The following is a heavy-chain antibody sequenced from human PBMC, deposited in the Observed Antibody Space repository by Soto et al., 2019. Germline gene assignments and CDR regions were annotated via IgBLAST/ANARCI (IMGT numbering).Heavy chain of an antibody. CDR1: EFTVSSYY. CDR3: AREQWYYMDV. CDR2: IYSGGST. V-gene: IGHV3-66*01. J-gene: IGHJ6*03. Sequence: EVQLVESGGGLVQPGGSLRLSCPASEFTVSSYYMNWVRQAPGKGLEWVSVIYSGGSTYYAESAKGRFTISRDISRNMVYLQMNSLRAEDTAVYYCAREQWYYMDVWGKGTTVTVSS. D-gene: IGHD6-19*01.